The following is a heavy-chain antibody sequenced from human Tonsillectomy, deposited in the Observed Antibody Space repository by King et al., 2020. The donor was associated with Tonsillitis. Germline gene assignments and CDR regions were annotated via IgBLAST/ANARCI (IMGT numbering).Heavy chain of an antibody. D-gene: IGHD3-10*01. J-gene: IGHJ4*02. Sequence: LQLQESGPGLVKPSETLSLTCTVSDGSISSSSYYWGWIRQPPGKGLEWIGSIYYGGSTYYNPSLKSRVTISVDTSKNHFSLKLSSMTAADTAVYYCATSTMVRGVYFDYWGQGTLVTVSS. CDR1: DGSISSSSYY. V-gene: IGHV4-39*02. CDR2: IYYGGST. CDR3: ATSTMVRGVYFDY.